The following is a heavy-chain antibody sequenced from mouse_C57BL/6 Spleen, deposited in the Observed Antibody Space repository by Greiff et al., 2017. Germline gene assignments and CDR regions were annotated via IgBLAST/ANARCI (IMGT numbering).Heavy chain of an antibody. V-gene: IGHV3-6*01. CDR3: ARTGSYWYFDV. J-gene: IGHJ1*03. CDR2: ISYDGSN. Sequence: EVQVVESGPGLVKPSQSLSLTCSVTGYSITSGYYWNWIRQFPGNKLEWMGYISYDGSNNYNPSLKNRISITRDTSKNQFFRKLNSVTTEDTATYYCARTGSYWYFDVWGTGTTVTVSS. CDR1: GYSITSGYY. D-gene: IGHD4-1*01.